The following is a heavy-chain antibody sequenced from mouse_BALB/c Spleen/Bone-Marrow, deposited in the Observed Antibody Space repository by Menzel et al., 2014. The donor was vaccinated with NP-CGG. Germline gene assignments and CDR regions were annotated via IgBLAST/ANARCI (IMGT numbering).Heavy chain of an antibody. CDR2: INPSTGYT. CDR1: GYTFTDYW. CDR3: ARFYDGYYLHHDY. Sequence: QVQLKESGAELAKPGASVKMSCKASGYTFTDYWMHWVKQRPGQGLEWLGYINPSTGYTEYNQKFKDKATLTADKSSSTAYMQLNSRTSEDSAVYYCARFYDGYYLHHDYWGQGTTLTVSS. J-gene: IGHJ2*01. V-gene: IGHV1-7*01. D-gene: IGHD2-3*01.